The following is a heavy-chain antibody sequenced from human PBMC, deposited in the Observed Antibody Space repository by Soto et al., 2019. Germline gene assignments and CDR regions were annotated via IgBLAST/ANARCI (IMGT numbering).Heavy chain of an antibody. CDR1: GFTFSNFW. D-gene: IGHD3-9*01. CDR3: GRDLNYALSSVYYEVFDT. CDR2: LKGDGSKE. V-gene: IGHV3-7*01. J-gene: IGHJ3*02. Sequence: EVQLVESGGGLVQPGGSLRLSCMASGFTFSNFWMAWVRQVPGKGLEWVANLKGDGSKENYVDSVKGRFTISRDNAKNAWYLPMTTRRAEYTALYFCGRDLNYALSSVYYEVFDTWGQGTMVTVSS.